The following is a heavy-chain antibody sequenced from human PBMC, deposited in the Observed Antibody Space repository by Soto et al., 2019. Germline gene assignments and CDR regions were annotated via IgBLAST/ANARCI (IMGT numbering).Heavy chain of an antibody. D-gene: IGHD3-22*01. V-gene: IGHV1-69*13. CDR2: IIPIFGTA. CDR3: ARDPLTYYYDSSGWASGAFDI. Sequence: SVKVSCKAPGGTFSSYAISWVRQAPGQGLEWMGGIIPIFGTANYAQKFQGRVTITADESTSTAYMELSSLRSEDTAVYYCARDPLTYYYDSSGWASGAFDIWGQGTMVTVSS. CDR1: GGTFSSYA. J-gene: IGHJ3*02.